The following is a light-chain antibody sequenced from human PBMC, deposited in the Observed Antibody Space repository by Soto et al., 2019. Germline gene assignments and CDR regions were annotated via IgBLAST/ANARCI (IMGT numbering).Light chain of an antibody. V-gene: IGLV2-8*01. CDR1: SSDVGGYNF. CDR3: SSFAGGNNLL. J-gene: IGLJ2*01. Sequence: QSVLTQPPSASGSPGQSVTISCTGTSSDVGGYNFVSWYQQHPGKATKLLIYEVSKRPSGVPDRFSGSKSDNTASLTVSGLQDEDEADYYCSSFAGGNNLLFGGGTKFTDL. CDR2: EVS.